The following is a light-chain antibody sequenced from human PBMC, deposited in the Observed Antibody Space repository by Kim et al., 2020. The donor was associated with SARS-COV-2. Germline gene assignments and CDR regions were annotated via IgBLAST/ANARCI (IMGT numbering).Light chain of an antibody. CDR2: EVN. J-gene: IGLJ2*01. CDR1: TSDVGSYNL. CDR3: CSYTGSGII. Sequence: QSALTQPVSVSGSPGQSITISCTGTTSDVGSYNLVSWYQQHPGKAPKLMIYEVNKRPSGVSNRFSGSKSGNTASLTVSGLQAEDEADYYCCSYTGSGIIFGGGTQLTVL. V-gene: IGLV2-23*02.